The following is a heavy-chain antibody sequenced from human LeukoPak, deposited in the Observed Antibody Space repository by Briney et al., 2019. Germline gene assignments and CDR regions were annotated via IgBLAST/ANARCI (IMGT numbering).Heavy chain of an antibody. Sequence: QPWGSLRLSCAASGFTVSSNYMSWVRQAPGKGLEWVSIIYSGGRTYYADSVNGRFTISRDNSKNTLYLQMNSLRAEDTAVYYCARDLWGVGFDIWGQGTMVTVSS. CDR1: GFTVSSNY. CDR2: IYSGGRT. D-gene: IGHD1-26*01. J-gene: IGHJ3*02. V-gene: IGHV3-66*01. CDR3: ARDLWGVGFDI.